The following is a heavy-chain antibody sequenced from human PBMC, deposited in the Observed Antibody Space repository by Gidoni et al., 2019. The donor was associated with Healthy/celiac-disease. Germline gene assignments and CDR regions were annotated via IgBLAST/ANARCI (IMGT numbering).Heavy chain of an antibody. CDR1: ACSLSSSSYN. V-gene: IGHV4-39*07. J-gene: IGHJ1*01. CDR3: ARGIAAAGDEYFQH. Sequence: QLQLQESGPVLVKPSETLSSTCPAAACSLSSSSYNWGWIRQPTGKGLEWIGSIYYSGSTYYNPSLKSRVTISVDKSKSQFSLKLGSVTAADRAVYYCARGIAAAGDEYFQHWGQGTLVTVAS. CDR2: IYYSGST. D-gene: IGHD6-13*01.